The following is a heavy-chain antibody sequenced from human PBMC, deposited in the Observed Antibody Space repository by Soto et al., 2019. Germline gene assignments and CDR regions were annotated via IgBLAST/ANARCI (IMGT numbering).Heavy chain of an antibody. V-gene: IGHV4-61*01. CDR1: GGSVSSGSYY. CDR2: IYYSGST. D-gene: IGHD2-15*01. Sequence: SETLFLTCTVSGGSVSSGSYYWSWIRQPPGKGLEWIGYIYYSGSTNYNPSLKTRVTISVDTSKNQFSLKLGSVTPSDTAVYYCARALRDCSGGSCYGSNWFDPWGQGTLVTVSS. J-gene: IGHJ5*02. CDR3: ARALRDCSGGSCYGSNWFDP.